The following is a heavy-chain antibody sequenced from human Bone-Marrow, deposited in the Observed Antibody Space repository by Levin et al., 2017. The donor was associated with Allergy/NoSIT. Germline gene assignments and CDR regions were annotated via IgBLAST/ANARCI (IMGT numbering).Heavy chain of an antibody. CDR3: VRPKRATVTPGGYFQH. CDR1: GFTFSSYA. Sequence: PGESLKISCSASGFTFSSYAMHWVRQAPGKGLEYVSAISSNGGSTYYADSVKGRFTISRDNSKNTLYLQMSSLRAEDTAVYYCVRPKRATVTPGGYFQHWGQGTLVTVSS. J-gene: IGHJ1*01. CDR2: ISSNGGST. V-gene: IGHV3-64D*06. D-gene: IGHD4-17*01.